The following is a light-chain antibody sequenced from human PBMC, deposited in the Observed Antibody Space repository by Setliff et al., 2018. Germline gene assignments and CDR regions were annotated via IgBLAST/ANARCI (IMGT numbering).Light chain of an antibody. CDR2: DFK. Sequence: QSALTQPASVSGSPGQSITISCTGTSRDVGYYNLVSWYQQHPGKAPKVILCDFKTRPSGVSDRFSGSKSGNTASLTISGLQAVDEADYYCCSYAGGSAFAFGTGTKVTVL. CDR3: CSYAGGSAFA. V-gene: IGLV2-23*02. J-gene: IGLJ1*01. CDR1: SRDVGYYNL.